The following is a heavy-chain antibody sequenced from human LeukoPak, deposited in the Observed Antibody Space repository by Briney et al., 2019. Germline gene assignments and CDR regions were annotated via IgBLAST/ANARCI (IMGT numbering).Heavy chain of an antibody. V-gene: IGHV4-59*08. J-gene: IGHJ6*02. Sequence: SETLSLTCTVSGGSISSYYWSWIRQPPGKGLEWIGYIYYSGSTNYNPSLKSRVTISVDTSKNQFSLKLSSVTAADTAVYYCARQGLYYYYYGMDVWGQGTTVTVSS. CDR2: IYYSGST. CDR1: GGSISSYY. CDR3: ARQGLYYYYYGMDV.